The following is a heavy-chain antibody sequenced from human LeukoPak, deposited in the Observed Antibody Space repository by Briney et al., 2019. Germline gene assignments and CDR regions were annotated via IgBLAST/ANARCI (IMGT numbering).Heavy chain of an antibody. Sequence: MPSETLSLTCTVSGGSISSYYWSWIRQPPGKGLKWIGYIYYSGSTNYNPSLKSRVTISVDTSKNQFSLKLSSVTAADTAVYYCARDPGYYDSSGYFDYWGQGTLVSVSS. CDR2: IYYSGST. V-gene: IGHV4-59*01. D-gene: IGHD3-22*01. J-gene: IGHJ4*02. CDR3: ARDPGYYDSSGYFDY. CDR1: GGSISSYY.